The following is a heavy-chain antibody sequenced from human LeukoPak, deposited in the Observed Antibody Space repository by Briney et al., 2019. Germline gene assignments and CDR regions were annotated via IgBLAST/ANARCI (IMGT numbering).Heavy chain of an antibody. J-gene: IGHJ4*02. CDR3: ARGIAAAGMDY. CDR1: GGSISSGDYY. V-gene: IGHV4-30-4*01. D-gene: IGHD6-13*01. Sequence: PSQTLSLTCTVSGGSISSGDYYWSWIRQPPGKGLEWIGHIYYSGSTYYNPSLKSRVTISVDTSKNQFSLKLSSVTAADTAVYYCARGIAAAGMDYWGQGTLVTVSS. CDR2: IYYSGST.